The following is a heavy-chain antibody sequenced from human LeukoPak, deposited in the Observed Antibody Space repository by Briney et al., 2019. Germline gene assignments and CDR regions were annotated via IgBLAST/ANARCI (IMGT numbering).Heavy chain of an antibody. Sequence: PGGSLRLSCTASGFNFSTYWMTWVRQVPGKGLEWVSAISGSGGSTYYADSVKGRFTISRDNSKNTLYLQMNSLRAEDTAVYYCAKQGEGTWIQLWFALNYWGQGTLVTVSS. CDR1: GFNFSTYW. V-gene: IGHV3-23*01. D-gene: IGHD5-18*01. J-gene: IGHJ4*02. CDR2: ISGSGGST. CDR3: AKQGEGTWIQLWFALNY.